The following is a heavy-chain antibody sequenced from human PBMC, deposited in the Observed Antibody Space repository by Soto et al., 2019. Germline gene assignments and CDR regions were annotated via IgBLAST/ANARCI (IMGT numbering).Heavy chain of an antibody. CDR1: GFTFSDYY. CDR3: ARVGSIAAAGTPDY. J-gene: IGHJ4*02. V-gene: IGHV3-11*01. CDR2: ISGSGSTI. Sequence: PGESLKISCAASGFTFSDYYMSWLRQAPGKGLEWVSYISGSGSTIHDADSVKGRFTISRDNAKNSLYLQMNSLRAEDTAVYYCARVGSIAAAGTPDYWGQGTLVTVSS. D-gene: IGHD6-13*01.